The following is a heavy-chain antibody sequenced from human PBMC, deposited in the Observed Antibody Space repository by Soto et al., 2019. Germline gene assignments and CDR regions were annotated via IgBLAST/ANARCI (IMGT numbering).Heavy chain of an antibody. J-gene: IGHJ6*02. V-gene: IGHV1-69*13. D-gene: IGHD3-22*01. CDR2: IIPIFGTA. Sequence: SVKVSCKASGGTFSSYAISWVRQAPGQGLEWMGGIIPIFGTANYAQKFQGRVTITADESTSTAYMELSSLRSEDTAVYYCASGEPYYYDSSPRPRYYYYYGMDVWGQGTTVTVSS. CDR1: GGTFSSYA. CDR3: ASGEPYYYDSSPRPRYYYYYGMDV.